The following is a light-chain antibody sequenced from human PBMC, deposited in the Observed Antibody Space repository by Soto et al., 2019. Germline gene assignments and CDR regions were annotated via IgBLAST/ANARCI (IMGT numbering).Light chain of an antibody. J-gene: IGLJ2*01. CDR1: NSNIGSNS. V-gene: IGLV1-44*01. CDR3: AAWDDSLKGLL. Sequence: QSVLTQPPSASGTPGQRVTIFCSGSNSNIGSNSVTWYQQLPGKAPKVFIYSSSQRPSGGPDRFSGSKSGTSASLAISGLQSEDEADYYCAAWDDSLKGLLFGEGTKLTVL. CDR2: SSS.